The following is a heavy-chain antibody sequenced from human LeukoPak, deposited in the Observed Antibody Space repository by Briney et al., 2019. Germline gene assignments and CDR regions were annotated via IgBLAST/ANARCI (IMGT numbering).Heavy chain of an antibody. CDR3: AKADSSSWYRGGFDP. D-gene: IGHD6-13*01. V-gene: IGHV3-9*03. CDR1: GFTFSTYT. Sequence: GGSLRLSCAASGFTFSTYTMNWGRQAPGKGPEWVSGISWNSGSIGYADSVKGRFTISRDNAKNSLYLQMNSLRAEDMALYYCAKADSSSWYRGGFDPWGQGTLVTVSS. CDR2: ISWNSGSI. J-gene: IGHJ5*02.